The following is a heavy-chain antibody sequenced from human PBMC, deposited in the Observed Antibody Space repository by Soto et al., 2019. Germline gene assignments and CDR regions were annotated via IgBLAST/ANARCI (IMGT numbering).Heavy chain of an antibody. Sequence: QVQLVESGGGVVQPGRSLRLSCAASGFTFSSYAMHWVRQAPGKGLEWVAVISYDGSNKYYADSVKGRFTISRDNSKNTLYLQMNSLRAEDTAVYYCARDGYCSGGSCYSAYYYYGMDVWGQGTTVTVSS. J-gene: IGHJ6*02. V-gene: IGHV3-30-3*01. CDR2: ISYDGSNK. CDR3: ARDGYCSGGSCYSAYYYYGMDV. D-gene: IGHD2-15*01. CDR1: GFTFSSYA.